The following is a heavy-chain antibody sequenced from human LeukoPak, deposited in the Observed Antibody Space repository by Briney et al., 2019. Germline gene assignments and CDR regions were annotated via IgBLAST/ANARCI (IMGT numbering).Heavy chain of an antibody. D-gene: IGHD3-10*01. Sequence: SETLSLTGTVSGGSISSHYWSWIRQPPGKGLEWIGYVENYGRTECIPSLQSRVTLSVDTLKNQFSLKLNSVTAADTAVYYCARGVFGAYFDLWGQGTLVTVSS. CDR2: VENYGRT. J-gene: IGHJ4*02. CDR1: GGSISSHY. V-gene: IGHV4-59*11. CDR3: ARGVFGAYFDL.